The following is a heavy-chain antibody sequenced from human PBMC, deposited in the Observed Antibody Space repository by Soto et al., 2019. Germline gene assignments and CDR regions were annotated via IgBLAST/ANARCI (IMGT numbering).Heavy chain of an antibody. D-gene: IGHD2-15*01. CDR3: AREMVDPARGVAFDI. CDR1: GFTFSSYG. CDR2: IWYDGSNK. V-gene: IGHV3-33*01. J-gene: IGHJ3*02. Sequence: QVQLVESGGGVVQPGRSLRLSCAASGFTFSSYGMHWVRQAPGKGLEWVAVIWYDGSNKYYEDSVKGRITISRDNYKTTLNLQMNILRDEDTAVYYCAREMVDPARGVAFDIWGQGTMVTVSS.